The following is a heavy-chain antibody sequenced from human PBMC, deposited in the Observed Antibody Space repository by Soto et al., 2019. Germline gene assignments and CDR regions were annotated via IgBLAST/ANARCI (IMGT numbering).Heavy chain of an antibody. CDR3: ARSPPGGYHYSYGLDV. D-gene: IGHD3-22*01. V-gene: IGHV3-13*04. CDR2: IGTAGDT. CDR1: GFTFSSYD. Sequence: EVQLVESGGGLVQPGGSLRLSCAASGFTFSSYDMHWVRQATGKGLEWVSAIGTAGDTYYPGSVKGRFTISRENAKNSLYLQMNSLRAGDTAVYYCARSPPGGYHYSYGLDVWGQGTTVTVSS. J-gene: IGHJ6*02.